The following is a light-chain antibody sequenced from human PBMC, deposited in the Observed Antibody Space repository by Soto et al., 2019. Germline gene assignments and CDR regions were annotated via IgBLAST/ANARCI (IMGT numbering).Light chain of an antibody. CDR3: QQRSDWLT. CDR2: DAS. V-gene: IGKV3-11*01. CDR1: QSISSY. J-gene: IGKJ4*01. Sequence: EIVLTQSPATLSFSPGERATLSCRASQSISSYLAWYQQKPGQAPRLLIYDASKRAIGIPARFSGSGSGTDFTLTISSLEPEDFVVYYCQQRSDWLTFGGGTKVEIK.